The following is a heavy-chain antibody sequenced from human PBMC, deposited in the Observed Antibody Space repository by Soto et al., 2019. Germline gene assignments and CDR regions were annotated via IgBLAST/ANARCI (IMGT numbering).Heavy chain of an antibody. CDR1: GFTFDDYA. J-gene: IGHJ5*02. V-gene: IGHV3-23*04. Sequence: EVQLVESGGGLVQPGRSLRLSCAASGFTFDDYAMHWVRQAPGKGLEWVSGISGSGGSTYYADSVKGRFTISRDNSKNTLYLQMNSLRAEDTAVYYCAKEIYSTDGWFDPWGQGTLVTVSS. D-gene: IGHD4-4*01. CDR2: ISGSGGST. CDR3: AKEIYSTDGWFDP.